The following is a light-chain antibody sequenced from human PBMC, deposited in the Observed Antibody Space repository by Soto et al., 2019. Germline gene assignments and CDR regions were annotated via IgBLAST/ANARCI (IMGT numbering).Light chain of an antibody. V-gene: IGKV3-20*01. CDR1: QSVSSGY. J-gene: IGKJ1*01. CDR2: GAS. CDR3: RQYGGSPTWT. Sequence: EIVLTQSPGTLSLSPGERATLSCRASQSVSSGYLAWYQQKPGQAPRLLIYGASSRASGIPDRFSGSGSGTAFTLTISRREPEEFAVYYCRQYGGSPTWTFGQGTKVEIK.